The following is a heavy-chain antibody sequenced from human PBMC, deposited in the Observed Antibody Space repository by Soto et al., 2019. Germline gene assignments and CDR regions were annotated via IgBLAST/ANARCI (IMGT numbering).Heavy chain of an antibody. J-gene: IGHJ4*01. Sequence: GGSLRLSCAASGFTFSDYAMSWVRQAPGMGLEWVSHFSGSGDSAYYADTVKGRFTISRDNSKNTLYLQMNSLSADDTAVYYCAKGYSNSWYVPDYWGHGTLVTVSS. CDR3: AKGYSNSWYVPDY. V-gene: IGHV3-23*01. D-gene: IGHD6-13*01. CDR2: FSGSGDSA. CDR1: GFTFSDYA.